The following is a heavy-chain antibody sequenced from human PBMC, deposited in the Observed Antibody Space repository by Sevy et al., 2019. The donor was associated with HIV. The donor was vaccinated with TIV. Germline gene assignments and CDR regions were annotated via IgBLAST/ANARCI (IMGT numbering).Heavy chain of an antibody. CDR2: IKQDGSMK. CDR1: GFTFSSYW. D-gene: IGHD6-13*01. Sequence: GGSLRLSCAGSGFTFSSYWMTWVRQAPGTGLEWVANIKQDGSMKYYVNSVKGRFTISRDNAKNSVYLQMNSLRAEDTAIDYCAWSIAAIGPDYWGQGTLVTVSS. J-gene: IGHJ4*02. V-gene: IGHV3-7*01. CDR3: AWSIAAIGPDY.